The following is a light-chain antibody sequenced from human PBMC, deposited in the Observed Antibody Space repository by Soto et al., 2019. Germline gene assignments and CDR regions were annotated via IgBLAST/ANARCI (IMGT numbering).Light chain of an antibody. Sequence: QSVLTQPPSASGTPGQRVTISCSGSSSNIGSNYVYWYQQLPGTAPKLLIYRNNQQPSGVPDRFAGYKSGTSTSLAISGLRSEDEADYYCAAWDDSLSGLVFGGGTKLTV. CDR2: RNN. CDR3: AAWDDSLSGLV. V-gene: IGLV1-47*01. CDR1: SSNIGSNY. J-gene: IGLJ2*01.